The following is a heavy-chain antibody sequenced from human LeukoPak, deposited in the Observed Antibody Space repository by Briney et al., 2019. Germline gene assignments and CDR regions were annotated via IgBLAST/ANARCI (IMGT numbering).Heavy chain of an antibody. D-gene: IGHD6-13*01. J-gene: IGHJ4*02. CDR1: GGSISSSSYY. CDR3: ARGAQLAPNGVGFDY. CDR2: IYYSGST. Sequence: SETLSLTCTVSGGSISSSSYYWGWIRQPPGKGLEWIGSIYYSGSTYYNPSLKSRVTISVDTSKNQFSLKLSSVTAADTAVYYCARGAQLAPNGVGFDYWGQGTLVTVSS. V-gene: IGHV4-39*07.